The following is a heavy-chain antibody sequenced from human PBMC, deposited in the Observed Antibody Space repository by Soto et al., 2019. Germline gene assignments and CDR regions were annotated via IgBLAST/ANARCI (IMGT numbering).Heavy chain of an antibody. CDR1: GASIGSSY. J-gene: IGHJ4*02. D-gene: IGHD4-17*01. CDR3: ARVFYGDYEVYFDY. V-gene: IGHV4-59*12. CDR2: IFYSGST. Sequence: SETLSLTCTVSGASIGSSYWSWIRQPPGKGLEWMGYIFYSGSTNYSPSLNSRVSITVDTSKNQFSLKLSSVTAADTAVYYCARVFYGDYEVYFDYWGQGTLVTVSS.